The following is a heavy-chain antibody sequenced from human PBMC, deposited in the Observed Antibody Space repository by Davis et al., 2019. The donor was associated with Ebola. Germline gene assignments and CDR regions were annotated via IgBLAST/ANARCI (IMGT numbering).Heavy chain of an antibody. J-gene: IGHJ4*02. Sequence: MPGGSLRLSCAVYGGSFSGYYWSWIRQPPGKGLEWIGEINHSGSTNYNPSLKSRVTISVDTSKNQFSLKLSSVTAADTAVYYCARDGCTGGVCPFDYWGQGTLVTVSS. D-gene: IGHD2-8*02. CDR2: INHSGST. CDR3: ARDGCTGGVCPFDY. V-gene: IGHV4-34*01. CDR1: GGSFSGYY.